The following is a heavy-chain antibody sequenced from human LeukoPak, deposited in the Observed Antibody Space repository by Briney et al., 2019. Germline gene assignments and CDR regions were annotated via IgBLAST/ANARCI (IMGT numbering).Heavy chain of an antibody. D-gene: IGHD2-21*02. V-gene: IGHV3-21*01. J-gene: IGHJ4*02. CDR3: ARDGRCGGDCYAS. CDR1: GFSFSSYT. Sequence: GGSLRHSCAASGFSFSSYTMNWVRQAPGKGLEWVSIISSSSSYIYYADSVKGRFTISRDNAKNALYLQMNSLRVEDTAVYYCARDGRCGGDCYASWGQGTLVTVSS. CDR2: ISSSSSYI.